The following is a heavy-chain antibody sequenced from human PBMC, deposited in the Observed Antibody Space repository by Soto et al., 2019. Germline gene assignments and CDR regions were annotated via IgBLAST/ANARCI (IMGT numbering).Heavy chain of an antibody. V-gene: IGHV5-51*01. CDR3: ARDTFSGDSSGPHY. CDR2: IYPGDSDT. J-gene: IGHJ4*02. Sequence: PGESLKISCKGSGYSFSRYWIAWVRQTPGKGLEWMGLIYPGDSDTRYSPSFQGQVTISADKSITTAYLQWSSLKASDTVIYYCARDTFSGDSSGPHYWGQGALVTVSS. CDR1: GYSFSRYW. D-gene: IGHD3-22*01.